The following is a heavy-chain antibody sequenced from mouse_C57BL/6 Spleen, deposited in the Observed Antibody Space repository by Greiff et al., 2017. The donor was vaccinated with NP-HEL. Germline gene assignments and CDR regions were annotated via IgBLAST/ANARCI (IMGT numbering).Heavy chain of an antibody. Sequence: QVQLKESGAELVKPGASVKMSCKASGYTFTTYPIEWMKQNHGKSLEWIGNFHPYNDDTKYNEKFKGKATLTVEKSSSTVYLELSRLTSDDSAVYYCARRGYYGNYDWFAYWGQGTLVTVSA. CDR2: FHPYNDDT. J-gene: IGHJ3*01. CDR1: GYTFTTYP. V-gene: IGHV1-47*01. CDR3: ARRGYYGNYDWFAY. D-gene: IGHD2-1*01.